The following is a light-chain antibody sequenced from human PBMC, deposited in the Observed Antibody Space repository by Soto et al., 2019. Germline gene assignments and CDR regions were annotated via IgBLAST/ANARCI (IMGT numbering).Light chain of an antibody. CDR3: LPYKSYWT. CDR2: QAS. CDR1: QSISRQ. J-gene: IGKJ1*01. Sequence: DIQMTQSPSTLSASVGDRVSITCRASQSISRQLAWYQQKPGKAPNLLIYQASNLETGVPSRFTGSGSGTEFTLTISSLPPDDLATYYYLPYKSYWTFGQGTKVEVK. V-gene: IGKV1-5*03.